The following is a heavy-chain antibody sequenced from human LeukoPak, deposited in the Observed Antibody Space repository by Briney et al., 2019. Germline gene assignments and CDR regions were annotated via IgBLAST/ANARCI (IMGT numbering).Heavy chain of an antibody. CDR2: ISYDGSNK. J-gene: IGHJ4*02. CDR3: GKTGDDGVYFDY. D-gene: IGHD7-27*01. V-gene: IGHV3-30*18. CDR1: GFTFSSYG. Sequence: GRSLRLSCAASGFTFSSYGMHWVRQAPGKGLEWVAVISYDGSNKYYADSVKGRFTISRDNSKNTLYLQMNSLRAEDTAAYYCGKTGDDGVYFDYWGQGTLVNVSS.